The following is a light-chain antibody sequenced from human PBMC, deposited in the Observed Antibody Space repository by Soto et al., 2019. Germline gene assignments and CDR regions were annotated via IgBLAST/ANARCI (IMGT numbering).Light chain of an antibody. CDR1: QIISSY. Sequence: DIQMTQSPSSLSASVGDRVTITCRTSQIISSYLNWYQHQPASAPKVVIYAASYLDTGVPSRFRGSASGTECNLKISSLQLEDFATYSCQQSDSTPWTFGQGTKVEIK. J-gene: IGKJ1*01. CDR2: AAS. CDR3: QQSDSTPWT. V-gene: IGKV1-39*01.